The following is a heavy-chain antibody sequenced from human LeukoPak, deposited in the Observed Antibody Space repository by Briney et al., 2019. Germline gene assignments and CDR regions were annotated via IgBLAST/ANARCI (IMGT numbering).Heavy chain of an antibody. J-gene: IGHJ5*02. CDR1: GFTFSSYW. CDR2: INSDGSST. V-gene: IGHV3-74*01. CDR3: ARDPSVTIFGVVTRNWFDP. D-gene: IGHD3-3*01. Sequence: SGGSLRLSCAASGFTFSSYWMHWVRQAPGKGLVWVSRINSDGSSTSYADSVKGRFTISRDNAKNTLYLQMNSLRAEDTAVYYCARDPSVTIFGVVTRNWFDPWGQGTLVTVSS.